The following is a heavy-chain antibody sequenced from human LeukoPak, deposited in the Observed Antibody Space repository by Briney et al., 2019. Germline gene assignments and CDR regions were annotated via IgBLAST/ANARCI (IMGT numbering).Heavy chain of an antibody. CDR3: ARPPAPYDSLHAFDI. D-gene: IGHD3-22*01. J-gene: IGHJ3*02. V-gene: IGHV5-51*01. Sequence: GESLKISCKGSGYSFTSYWSGWVRQMPGKGLEWLGIIYPGDSDTRYSPSFQGQVTISADKSISTAYLQWSSLKASDTAMYYCARPPAPYDSLHAFDIWGQGTMVTVSS. CDR1: GYSFTSYW. CDR2: IYPGDSDT.